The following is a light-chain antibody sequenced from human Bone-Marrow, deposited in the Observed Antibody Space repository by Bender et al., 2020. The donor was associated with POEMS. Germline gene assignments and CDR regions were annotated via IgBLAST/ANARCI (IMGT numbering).Light chain of an antibody. J-gene: IGLJ1*01. Sequence: QSVLTQPPSVSGTPGQTVTISCTGSSRDLGGYDYVSWYQQHPGKAPKLMIYDVHKRPSGVSSRFSASKSDNTASLTISALQADDEADYYCISYTSSITLVFGTGTKVTVL. V-gene: IGLV2-14*01. CDR1: SRDLGGYDY. CDR2: DVH. CDR3: ISYTSSITLV.